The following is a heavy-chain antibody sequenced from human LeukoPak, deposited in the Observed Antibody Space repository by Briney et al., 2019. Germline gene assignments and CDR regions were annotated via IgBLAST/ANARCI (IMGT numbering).Heavy chain of an antibody. J-gene: IGHJ4*02. CDR2: ISYSGTT. CDR3: ARHDHGYSSGRFDY. Sequence: SETLSLTCAVYGGSFSGYYWSWLRQPPGKGLEWIGFISYSGTTDYNPSLKGRITISVDTSKNQFSLRLNSVTAVDTAVYYCARHDHGYSSGRFDYWGQGTLVTVSS. CDR1: GGSFSGYY. D-gene: IGHD5-18*01. V-gene: IGHV4-34*10.